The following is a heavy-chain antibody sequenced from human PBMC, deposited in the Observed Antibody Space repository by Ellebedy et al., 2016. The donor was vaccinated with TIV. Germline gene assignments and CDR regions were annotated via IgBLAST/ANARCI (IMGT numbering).Heavy chain of an antibody. D-gene: IGHD3-10*01. CDR2: IYSGGNT. V-gene: IGHV3-53*01. J-gene: IGHJ6*03. CDR3: ARVGKRGYYYMDV. CDR1: GFTFSNAW. Sequence: GESLKISXAASGFTFSNAWMNWVRQAPGKGLEWVSVIYSGGNTYYADSVKGRFTISRDNSKNTLYLQINSLRAEDTAVYYCARVGKRGYYYMDVWGKGTTVTVSS.